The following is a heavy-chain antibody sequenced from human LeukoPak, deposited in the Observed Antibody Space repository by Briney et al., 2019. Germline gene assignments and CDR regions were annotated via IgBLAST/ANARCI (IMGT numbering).Heavy chain of an antibody. CDR2: ISGSGSCT. CDR3: VGGGWYDLGWFDP. J-gene: IGHJ5*02. Sequence: GGSLRLSCAASGFTFSSYAMNWVRQAPGKGLEWVSAISGSGSCTYYADSVKGRFTISRDNSKNTLYLQMNSLRAEETAVYYCVGGGWYDLGWFDPWGQGTLVTVSS. V-gene: IGHV3-23*01. D-gene: IGHD6-19*01. CDR1: GFTFSSYA.